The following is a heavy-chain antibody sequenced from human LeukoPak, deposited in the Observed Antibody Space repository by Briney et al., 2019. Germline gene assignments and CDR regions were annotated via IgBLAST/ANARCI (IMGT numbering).Heavy chain of an antibody. CDR3: ARDDILTGNYPPFDF. V-gene: IGHV1-2*06. CDR1: GYIFTGYY. Sequence: GASVKVSCKTSGYIFTGYYMHWVRQAPGQGLEWMGRINPKSGGTNYAQKFQGRVTMTGDTSIGTGYMELCRLRSDDTAVYYCARDDILTGNYPPFDFWGQGTLVTVSS. D-gene: IGHD3-9*01. CDR2: INPKSGGT. J-gene: IGHJ4*02.